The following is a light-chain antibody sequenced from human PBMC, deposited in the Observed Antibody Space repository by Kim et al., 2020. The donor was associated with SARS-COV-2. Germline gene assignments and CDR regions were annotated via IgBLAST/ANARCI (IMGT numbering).Light chain of an antibody. V-gene: IGKV1-39*01. CDR2: GAS. J-gene: IGKJ2*01. CDR1: ETITTY. CDR3: QQSYNTPYT. Sequence: SASVGDRVAIPCRASETITTYLNWYQQKPGKAPQLLIFGASSLQSGVPARFSGSGSGTDFTLTISSLQPEDFATYYCQQSYNTPYTLGQGTKLEI.